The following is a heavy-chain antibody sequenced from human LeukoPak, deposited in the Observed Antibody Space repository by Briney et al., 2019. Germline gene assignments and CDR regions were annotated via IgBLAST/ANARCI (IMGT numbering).Heavy chain of an antibody. CDR1: GFTFSGSA. J-gene: IGHJ6*03. CDR3: TRPILPGPPPMDV. Sequence: GGSLRLXCAASGFTFSGSAMHWVRQASGKGLEWVGRIRSKANSYATAYAASVKGRFTISRDDSKNTAYLQMNSLKTEDTAVYYCTRPILPGPPPMDVWGKGTTVTVSS. CDR2: IRSKANSYAT. V-gene: IGHV3-73*01. D-gene: IGHD1-14*01.